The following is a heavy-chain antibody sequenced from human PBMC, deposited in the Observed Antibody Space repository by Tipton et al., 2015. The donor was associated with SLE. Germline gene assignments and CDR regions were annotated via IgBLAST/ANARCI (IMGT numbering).Heavy chain of an antibody. CDR2: IKQDGSEK. CDR1: GGSISSYY. Sequence: LSLTCTVSGGSISSYYWSWVRQAPGKGLEWVTNIKQDGSEKYYVDSVKGRFTISRDNAKNSLYLQMNSLRAEDTAVYYCAREDSGRTSAFDIWGQGTMVTVSS. CDR3: AREDSGRTSAFDI. J-gene: IGHJ3*02. V-gene: IGHV3-7*01. D-gene: IGHD1-26*01.